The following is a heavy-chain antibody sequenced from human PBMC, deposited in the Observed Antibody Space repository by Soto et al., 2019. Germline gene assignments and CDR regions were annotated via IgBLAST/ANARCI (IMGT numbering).Heavy chain of an antibody. CDR3: ARSIVVVTALDY. J-gene: IGHJ4*02. Sequence: QVQLVQSGAEEKKPGASVKVSCKASGYTFTSYAMHWVRQAPGQRLEWMGWINAGNGNTKYSQKFQGRVTITRDTSESTAYMELSSLRSEDTAVYDCARSIVVVTALDYWGQGTLVTVSS. CDR1: GYTFTSYA. CDR2: INAGNGNT. D-gene: IGHD2-21*02. V-gene: IGHV1-3*05.